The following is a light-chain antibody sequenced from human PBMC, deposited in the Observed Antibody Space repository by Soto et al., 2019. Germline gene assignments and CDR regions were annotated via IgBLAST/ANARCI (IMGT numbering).Light chain of an antibody. Sequence: QSVLTQPASVSGSSGQSITISCTGSSSDVGGFNFVSWYQKHPGKAPKFLIYDVTNRPSGVSDRFSGSRSGNTASLTISGXXAEXXXDYYCSSYTNSSSVGVFGGGTKVTVL. J-gene: IGLJ3*02. CDR2: DVT. V-gene: IGLV2-14*03. CDR3: SSYTNSSSVGV. CDR1: SSDVGGFNF.